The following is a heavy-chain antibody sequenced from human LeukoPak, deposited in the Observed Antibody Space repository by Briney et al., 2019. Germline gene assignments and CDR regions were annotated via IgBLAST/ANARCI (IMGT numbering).Heavy chain of an antibody. CDR1: GFTFSAYA. CDR2: IGSDNKP. J-gene: IGHJ6*02. CDR3: AGELHYYVAMDV. V-gene: IGHV3-23*05. D-gene: IGHD3-10*02. Sequence: GGSLRLSCEASGFTFSAYAMTWVRQAPGKGLEWVSSIGSDNKPHYSESAQGRFGISRDNSISMLFLQLNRMRAEETALYYCAGELHYYVAMDVWGQGTTVTVSS.